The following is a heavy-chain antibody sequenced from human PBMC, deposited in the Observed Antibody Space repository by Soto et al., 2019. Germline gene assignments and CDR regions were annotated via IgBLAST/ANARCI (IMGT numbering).Heavy chain of an antibody. D-gene: IGHD3-3*01. J-gene: IGHJ6*02. V-gene: IGHV4-34*01. CDR1: GGSFSGYY. CDR3: ARLQGGSGYYSMPNYYYGMDV. Sequence: SETLSLTCAVYGGSFSGYYWSWIRQPPGKGLEWIGEINHSGSTNYNPSLKSRVTISVDTSKNQFSLKLSSVTAADTAVYYCARLQGGSGYYSMPNYYYGMDVWGQGTTVTVSS. CDR2: INHSGST.